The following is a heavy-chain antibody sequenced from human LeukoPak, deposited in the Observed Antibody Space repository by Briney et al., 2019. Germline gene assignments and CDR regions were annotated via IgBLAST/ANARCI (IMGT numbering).Heavy chain of an antibody. J-gene: IGHJ4*02. V-gene: IGHV3-7*01. D-gene: IGHD6-19*01. CDR3: ARDRSTVAGIDY. Sequence: GGSLRLSCAASGFTFSTYWMTWVRQAPGKGLEWVSTIKPDGGDKYYVDSVKGRFTISRDNAKNSLYLQMNSLRAKDTAVYYCARDRSTVAGIDYWGQGTLVTVSS. CDR2: IKPDGGDK. CDR1: GFTFSTYW.